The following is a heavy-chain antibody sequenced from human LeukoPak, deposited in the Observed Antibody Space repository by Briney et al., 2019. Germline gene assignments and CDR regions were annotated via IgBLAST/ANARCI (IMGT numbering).Heavy chain of an antibody. CDR2: ISGSGGST. CDR3: AKCQRIMITFGGVNY. J-gene: IGHJ4*02. Sequence: SCKASGGTFSSYAMSWVRQAPGKGLEWVSAISGSGGSTYYADSVKGRFTISRDNSKNTLYLQMNSLRAEDTAVYYCAKCQRIMITFGGVNYWGQGTLVTVSS. D-gene: IGHD3-16*01. V-gene: IGHV3-23*01. CDR1: GGTFSSYA.